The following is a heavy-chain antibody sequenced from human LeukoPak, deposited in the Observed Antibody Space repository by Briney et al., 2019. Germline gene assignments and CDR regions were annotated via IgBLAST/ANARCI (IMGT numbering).Heavy chain of an antibody. J-gene: IGHJ5*02. V-gene: IGHV4-39*07. Sequence: SETLSLTCTVSGGSISSSSYYWSWIRQPPGKGLEWIGEINHSGSTNYNPSLKSRVTISVDTSKNQFSLKLSSVTAADTAAYYCARATGTTWFDPWGQGTLVTVSS. CDR3: ARATGTTWFDP. D-gene: IGHD1-7*01. CDR1: GGSISSSSYY. CDR2: INHSGST.